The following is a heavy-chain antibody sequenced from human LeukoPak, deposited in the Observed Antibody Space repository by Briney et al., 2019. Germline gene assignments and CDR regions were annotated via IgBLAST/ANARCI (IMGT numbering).Heavy chain of an antibody. J-gene: IGHJ4*02. Sequence: GGSLRLSCAASGFTFSDCYMSWIRQAPGKGLEWVSYISSSGSTIYYADSVKGRFTISRDNAKNSLYLQMNSLRAEDTAVYYCARGEYYDSSGYYYFDYWGQGTLVTVSS. D-gene: IGHD3-22*01. CDR2: ISSSGSTI. CDR3: ARGEYYDSSGYYYFDY. CDR1: GFTFSDCY. V-gene: IGHV3-11*04.